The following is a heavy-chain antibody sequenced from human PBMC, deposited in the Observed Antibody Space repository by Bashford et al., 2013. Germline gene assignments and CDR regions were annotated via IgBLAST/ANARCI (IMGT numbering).Heavy chain of an antibody. CDR2: INHSGST. V-gene: IGHV4-34*01. Sequence: ETLSLTCAVYGGSFSGYYWNWIRHAPTGRGVEWIGEINHSGSTNYNPSLKSRVTISVDTSKNQFSLKLSSVNAADTAVYYCARGGYSSSWSRKNWFDPWGQGTLVTVSS. D-gene: IGHD6-13*01. J-gene: IGHJ5*02. CDR3: ARGGYSSSWSRKNWFDP. CDR1: GGSFSGYY.